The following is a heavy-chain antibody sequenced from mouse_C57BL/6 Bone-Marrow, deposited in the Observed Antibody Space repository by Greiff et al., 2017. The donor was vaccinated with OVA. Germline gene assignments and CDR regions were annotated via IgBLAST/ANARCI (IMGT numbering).Heavy chain of an antibody. Sequence: VQLQQSGAELVRPGASVKLSCTASGFNITDDYMHWVKQRPEQGLEWIGWIDPENGDTEYASKFQGKATITADTSSNTAYLHLSSLASEDTAVYYCTPYYSDAYWGQGTLVTVSA. J-gene: IGHJ3*01. CDR3: TPYYSDAY. CDR1: GFNITDDY. V-gene: IGHV14-4*01. CDR2: IDPENGDT. D-gene: IGHD2-10*01.